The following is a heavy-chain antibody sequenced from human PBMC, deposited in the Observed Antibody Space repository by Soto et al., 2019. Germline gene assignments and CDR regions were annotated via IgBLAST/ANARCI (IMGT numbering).Heavy chain of an antibody. V-gene: IGHV2-5*01. J-gene: IGHJ6*02. D-gene: IGHD3-16*01. CDR3: AHSWGSLRNYFLYYYYYGMDV. Sequence: GSGPTLVNPTQTLTLTCTFSGFSLSTSGVGVGWIRQPPGKALEWLALIYWNDDKRYSPSLKSRLTITKDTSKNQVVLTMTNMDMVDTPTYSCAHSWGSLRNYFLYYYYYGMDVGAQGTTVTV. CDR1: GFSLSTSGVG. CDR2: IYWNDDK.